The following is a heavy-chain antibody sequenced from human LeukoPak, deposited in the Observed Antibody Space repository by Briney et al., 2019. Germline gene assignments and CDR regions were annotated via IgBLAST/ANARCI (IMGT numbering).Heavy chain of an antibody. CDR1: GVSISSYY. Sequence: SETLSLTCSLSGVSISSYYWSWIRLPPGKALEWIGNIYYTGDTNYNPSLQRRVNMSVDAPRGQFSLNLGSVTAADTAVYYCARGFQWHPKPNAFDIWGDGTMVTVSS. CDR2: IYYTGDT. J-gene: IGHJ3*02. D-gene: IGHD2-8*01. V-gene: IGHV4-59*01. CDR3: ARGFQWHPKPNAFDI.